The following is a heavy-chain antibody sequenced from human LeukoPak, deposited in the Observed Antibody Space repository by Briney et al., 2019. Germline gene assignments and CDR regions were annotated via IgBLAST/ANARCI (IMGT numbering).Heavy chain of an antibody. CDR1: GGSISSSSYY. CDR2: IYYSGST. CDR3: ARHSTLAMIDY. J-gene: IGHJ4*02. Sequence: PSETLSLTCTVSGGSISSSSYYWGWIRQPPGKGLEWIGSIYYSGSTYYNPSLKSRVTISVDTSKNQFSLKLSSVTAADTAVYYCARHSTLAMIDYWGQGTLVTVSS. V-gene: IGHV4-39*01. D-gene: IGHD5-12*01.